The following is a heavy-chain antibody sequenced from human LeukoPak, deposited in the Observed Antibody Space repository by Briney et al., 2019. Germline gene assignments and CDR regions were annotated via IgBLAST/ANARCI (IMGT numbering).Heavy chain of an antibody. D-gene: IGHD3-10*01. J-gene: IGHJ4*02. Sequence: PSETLSLTCTVSGGSISSSSYYWGWIRQLPGKGLEWIGSIYYSGSTYYNPSLKSRVTISVDTSKNQFSLKLSSVTAADTAVYYCARPAPRYYYGSGSYYFDYWGQGTLVTVSS. CDR1: GGSISSSSYY. CDR2: IYYSGST. CDR3: ARPAPRYYYGSGSYYFDY. V-gene: IGHV4-39*01.